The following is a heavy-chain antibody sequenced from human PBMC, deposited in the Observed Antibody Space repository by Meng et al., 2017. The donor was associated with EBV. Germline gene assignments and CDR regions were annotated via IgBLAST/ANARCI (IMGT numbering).Heavy chain of an antibody. CDR2: INPNSGGT. CDR3: AKGADLAAAGTFWFDP. V-gene: IGHV1-2*06. J-gene: IGHJ5*02. Sequence: VQLVRSGAEVMKPGAAVKVSCTASGYTFTGYYMHWLRQAPGQGLEWMGRINPNSGGTNYAQKFQGRVTMTRDTSISTAYMELSRLRSDDTAVYYCAKGADLAAAGTFWFDPWGQGTLVTVSS. CDR1: GYTFTGYY. D-gene: IGHD6-13*01.